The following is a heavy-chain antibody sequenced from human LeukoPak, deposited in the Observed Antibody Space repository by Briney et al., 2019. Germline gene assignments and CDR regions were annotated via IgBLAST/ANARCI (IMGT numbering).Heavy chain of an antibody. J-gene: IGHJ4*02. Sequence: PGGSLRLSCAASGFTFSNYGMTWVRQAPGKGLEWVSAISGSGVSTYYADSVKGRFTIYRDNSRNTLYLQMNSLRAEDTAVYCCAKEVHYYDTSGFFYFDFWGQGTLVTVSS. D-gene: IGHD3-22*01. CDR2: ISGSGVST. CDR1: GFTFSNYG. V-gene: IGHV3-23*01. CDR3: AKEVHYYDTSGFFYFDF.